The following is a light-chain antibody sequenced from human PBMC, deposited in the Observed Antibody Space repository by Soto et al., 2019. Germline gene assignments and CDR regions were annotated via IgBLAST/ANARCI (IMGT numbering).Light chain of an antibody. Sequence: QSALTQPASVSGSPGQSITISCTGTSSDVGRYNYVSWYQHHPGKAPKLMIYEVSNRPSGISDRFSASKSGNTASLTISGLQPEDEADYYCSSYTSSITYVFGTGTKVTAL. CDR3: SSYTSSITYV. CDR1: SSDVGRYNY. V-gene: IGLV2-14*01. CDR2: EVS. J-gene: IGLJ1*01.